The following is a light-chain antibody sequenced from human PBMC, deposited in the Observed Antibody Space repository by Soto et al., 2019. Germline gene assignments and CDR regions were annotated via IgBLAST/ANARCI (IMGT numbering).Light chain of an antibody. CDR2: DVS. Sequence: QSVLTQPASVSGSPGQSITISCTGSSSDIGDYKYVSWYKHHPGKAPKLMIYDVSNRPLGVSNRFSGSKSGNTASLTISGLQAEDEADYYCSSYTSTNFVIFGGGTKLTVL. CDR1: SSDIGDYKY. J-gene: IGLJ2*01. CDR3: SSYTSTNFVI. V-gene: IGLV2-14*03.